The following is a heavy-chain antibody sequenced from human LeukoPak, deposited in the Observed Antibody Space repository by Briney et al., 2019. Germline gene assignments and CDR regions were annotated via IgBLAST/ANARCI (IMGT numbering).Heavy chain of an antibody. CDR2: INHSGTT. CDR1: GGSFSGYY. D-gene: IGHD4-23*01. Sequence: SETLSLTCAVYGGSFSGYYWSWIRQPPGKGLEWIGEINHSGTTNYNPSLKSRVTISVDTSKNQFSLKLSSVTAADTAVYYCARVDYGGNSGDYWGWGTVVIVSS. V-gene: IGHV4-34*01. CDR3: ARVDYGGNSGDY. J-gene: IGHJ4*02.